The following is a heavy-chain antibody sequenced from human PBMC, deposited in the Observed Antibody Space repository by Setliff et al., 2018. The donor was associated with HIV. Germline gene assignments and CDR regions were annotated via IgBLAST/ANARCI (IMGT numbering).Heavy chain of an antibody. CDR3: ARDPKHSSSGDLEY. Sequence: KTSETLSLTCTVSGDSISDSSYYWGWIRQPPGKGLEWIGEINHGGSTNDNPSLKSRVTISVDTSKNHFSLKLGSVTAADTAVYFCARDPKHSSSGDLEYWSQGTLVTVSS. D-gene: IGHD3-22*01. V-gene: IGHV4-39*07. CDR2: INHGGST. CDR1: GDSISDSSYY. J-gene: IGHJ4*02.